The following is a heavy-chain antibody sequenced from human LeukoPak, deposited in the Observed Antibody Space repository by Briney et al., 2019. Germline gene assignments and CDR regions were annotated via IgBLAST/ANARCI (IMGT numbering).Heavy chain of an antibody. J-gene: IGHJ4*02. CDR2: VSASGRAT. CDR3: AKTGTEEGYGIYFDH. V-gene: IGHV3-23*01. D-gene: IGHD5-24*01. Sequence: PGGSLRLSCAASGFSFSSYVMSWVRQAPGKGLEWVSTVSASGRATYYADFVKGRFTVSRDNSKNTVFLQMSSLRAEDTAVYYCAKTGTEEGYGIYFDHWGQGTLVTVSS. CDR1: GFSFSSYV.